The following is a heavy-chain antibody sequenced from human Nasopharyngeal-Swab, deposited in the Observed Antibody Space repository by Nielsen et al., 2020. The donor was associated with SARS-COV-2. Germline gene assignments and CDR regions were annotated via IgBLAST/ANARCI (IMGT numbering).Heavy chain of an antibody. D-gene: IGHD3-10*01. CDR1: GFTFSSYW. CDR2: ISSSSSYI. V-gene: IGHV3-21*04. Sequence: GESLKISCAASGFTFSSYWMSWVRQAPGKGLEWVSSISSSSSYIYYADSVKGRFTISRDNAKNSLYLQMSSLRSEDTAVYYCAGGYGSGSYPTWGQGTLVTVSS. J-gene: IGHJ5*02. CDR3: AGGYGSGSYPT.